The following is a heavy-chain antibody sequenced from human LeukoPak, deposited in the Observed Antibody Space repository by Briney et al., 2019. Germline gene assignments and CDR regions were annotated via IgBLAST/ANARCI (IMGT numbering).Heavy chain of an antibody. D-gene: IGHD1-20*01. CDR3: ARGYNWNDVDHVY. J-gene: IGHJ4*02. Sequence: GASVKVSCKASGYTFTGYYMHWVRQAPGQGLEWMGWINPNSGGTNYAQKFQGRVTMTRDTSISTAYMELSRLRSDDTAVYYCARGYNWNDVDHVYCGQGTLVTVSS. CDR2: INPNSGGT. V-gene: IGHV1-2*02. CDR1: GYTFTGYY.